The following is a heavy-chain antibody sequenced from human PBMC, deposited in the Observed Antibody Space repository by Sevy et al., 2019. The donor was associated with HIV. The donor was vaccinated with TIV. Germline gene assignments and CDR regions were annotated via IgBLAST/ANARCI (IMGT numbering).Heavy chain of an antibody. CDR2: ISHSGGST. Sequence: GGSLRLSCTASGFTFSSYDMNWVRQAPGKGLEWVSAISHSGGSTYYADSVKGRCTISRDNSKNTLYLQMNSLRAEDTAVYYCAKGTLVVPAVIYYYYGMDVWGQGTTVTVSS. V-gene: IGHV3-23*01. D-gene: IGHD2-2*02. J-gene: IGHJ6*02. CDR1: GFTFSSYD. CDR3: AKGTLVVPAVIYYYYGMDV.